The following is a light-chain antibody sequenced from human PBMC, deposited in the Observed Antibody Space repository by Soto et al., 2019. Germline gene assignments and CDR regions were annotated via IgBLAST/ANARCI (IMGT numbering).Light chain of an antibody. J-gene: IGKJ1*01. CDR1: QSITNY. CDR3: QQSYSSPRT. CDR2: AAS. V-gene: IGKV1-39*01. Sequence: DIHMTQSPSSLSAFVGDRVTITYRASQSITNYLNWYQQKPGKAPELLIYAASSLRSGVPSRFSGSGSGTDYSLSISNLQPEDFATYYCQQSYSSPRTFGQGTKVEIK.